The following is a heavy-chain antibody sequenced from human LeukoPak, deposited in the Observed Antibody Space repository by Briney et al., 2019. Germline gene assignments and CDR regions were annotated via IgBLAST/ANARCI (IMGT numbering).Heavy chain of an antibody. CDR3: AKGSASIGYFDSDY. CDR2: INQDGRES. CDR1: GFSFSSHW. V-gene: IGHV3-7*01. J-gene: IGHJ4*02. Sequence: PGGSLRLSCAASGFSFSSHWMSWVRQAPGKGLEWVANINQDGRESQYVDSVKGRFTISRDNSKNTLYLQMNSLRAEDTAVYYCAKGSASIGYFDSDYRGQGTLVTVSS. D-gene: IGHD3-9*01.